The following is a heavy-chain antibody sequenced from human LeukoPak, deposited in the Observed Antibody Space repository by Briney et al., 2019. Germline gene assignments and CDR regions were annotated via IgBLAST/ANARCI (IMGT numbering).Heavy chain of an antibody. CDR1: GFTFSDYY. V-gene: IGHV3-11*01. Sequence: PGGSLRLSCAASGFTFSDYYMGWIRQAPGKGLEWVSYISSSGSTIYYADSVKGRFTISRDNAKNSLYLQMNSLRAEDTAVYYCASRIAVAGTPDYWGQGTLVTVSS. CDR3: ASRIAVAGTPDY. J-gene: IGHJ4*02. CDR2: ISSSGSTI. D-gene: IGHD6-19*01.